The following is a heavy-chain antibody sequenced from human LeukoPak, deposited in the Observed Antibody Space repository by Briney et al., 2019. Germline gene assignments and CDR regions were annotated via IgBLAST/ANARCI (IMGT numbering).Heavy chain of an antibody. D-gene: IGHD3-22*01. J-gene: IGHJ4*02. V-gene: IGHV3-9*01. CDR3: AKDSYYYDSSGYYLRGIFDY. Sequence: GRSLRLSCAGSGFIFNNYAMHWVRQPPGKGLEWVSGISWNSGSIDYADSVKGRFTISRDNAKNSLYLQMNSLRAEDTAVYYCAKDSYYYDSSGYYLRGIFDYRGQGTLVTVSS. CDR1: GFIFNNYA. CDR2: ISWNSGSI.